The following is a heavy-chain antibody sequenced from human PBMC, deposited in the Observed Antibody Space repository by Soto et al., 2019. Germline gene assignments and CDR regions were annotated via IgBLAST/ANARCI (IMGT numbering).Heavy chain of an antibody. CDR1: GFTFSSYG. V-gene: IGHV3-30*18. CDR3: AKESFDYPYYFDY. CDR2: ISYDGSNK. Sequence: GGSLRLSCAASGFTFSSYGMHWVRQAPGKGLEWVAVISYDGSNKYYADSVKGRFTISRDNSKNTLYLQMNSLRAEDTAVYYCAKESFDYPYYFDYWGQGTLVTVSS. J-gene: IGHJ4*02. D-gene: IGHD3-9*01.